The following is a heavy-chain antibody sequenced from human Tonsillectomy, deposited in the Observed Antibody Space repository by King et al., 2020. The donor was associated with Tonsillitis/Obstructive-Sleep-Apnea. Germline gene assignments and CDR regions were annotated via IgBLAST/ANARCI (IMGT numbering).Heavy chain of an antibody. CDR2: IYYSGST. J-gene: IGHJ4*02. CDR3: AREGRYYYDSSGYYQYYFDY. CDR1: GGSISSGGYY. Sequence: QLQESGPGLVKPSQTLSLTCTVSGGSISSGGYYWSWIRQHPGKGLEWIGYIYYSGSTYYNPSLKSRVTISVDTSKNQFSLKRSSVTAADTAVYYCAREGRYYYDSSGYYQYYFDYWGQGTLVTVSS. V-gene: IGHV4-31*03. D-gene: IGHD3-22*01.